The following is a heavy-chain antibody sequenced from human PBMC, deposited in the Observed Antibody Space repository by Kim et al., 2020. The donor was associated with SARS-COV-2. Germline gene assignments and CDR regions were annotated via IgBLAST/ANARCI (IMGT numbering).Heavy chain of an antibody. D-gene: IGHD1-26*01. Sequence: GGSLRLSCAASGFTFSSYAMHWVRQAPGKGLEWVAVISYDGSNKYYADSVKGRFTISRDNSKNTLYLQMNSLRAEDTAVYYCAREAPRYYLSGHFDYWGQGTLVTVSS. CDR1: GFTFSSYA. V-gene: IGHV3-30-3*01. CDR2: ISYDGSNK. J-gene: IGHJ4*02. CDR3: AREAPRYYLSGHFDY.